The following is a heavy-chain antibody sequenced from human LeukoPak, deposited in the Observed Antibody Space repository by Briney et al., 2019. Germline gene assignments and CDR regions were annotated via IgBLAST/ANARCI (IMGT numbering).Heavy chain of an antibody. CDR1: GGSVSSGSYY. V-gene: IGHV4-61*01. D-gene: IGHD5-12*01. Sequence: PSETLSLTCTVSGGSVSSGSYYWRWLRQPPGKGLEWIGYIYYSGSTNYNPSLKSRVTISVDTYKNQFSLKLSSVTAADTAVYYCARTELRLISFDYWGQGTLVTVSS. CDR3: ARTELRLISFDY. J-gene: IGHJ4*02. CDR2: IYYSGST.